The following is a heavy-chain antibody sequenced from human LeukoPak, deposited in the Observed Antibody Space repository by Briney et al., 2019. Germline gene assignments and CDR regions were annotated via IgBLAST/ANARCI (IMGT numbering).Heavy chain of an antibody. CDR1: GFTFSDYY. V-gene: IGHV3-7*01. CDR2: IEQDGSEK. CDR3: ARDCIAGYYYYGMDV. Sequence: PGGSLRLSCAASGFTFSDYYMSWIRQAPGKGLEWVANIEQDGSEKYYVDSVKGRFTISRDNAKNSLYLQMNSLRAEDTAVYYCARDCIAGYYYYGMDVWGQGTTVTVSS. D-gene: IGHD6-13*01. J-gene: IGHJ6*02.